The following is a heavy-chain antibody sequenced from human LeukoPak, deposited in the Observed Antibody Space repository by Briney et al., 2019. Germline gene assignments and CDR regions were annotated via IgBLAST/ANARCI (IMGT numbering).Heavy chain of an antibody. V-gene: IGHV3-66*01. D-gene: IGHD4-17*01. CDR2: IYSGGST. CDR1: GFTVSSNY. CDR3: ARDMNPYGDYVDYFDY. J-gene: IGHJ4*02. Sequence: GGSLRLSCAASGFTVSSNYMSWVRQAPGKGLEWVSVIYSGGSTYYADSVKGRFTISRDNSKNTLYLQMNSLRAEDTAVYYCARDMNPYGDYVDYFDYWGQGTLVTVSS.